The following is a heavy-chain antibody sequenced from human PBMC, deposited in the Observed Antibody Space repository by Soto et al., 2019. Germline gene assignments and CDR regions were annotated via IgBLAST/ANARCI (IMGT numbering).Heavy chain of an antibody. CDR3: ASPGTIAAGNKFGAFDI. CDR2: IYPGDSDT. J-gene: IGHJ3*02. Sequence: AGESLKISCKGSGYSFTSYWIGWVRQMPGKGLEWMGIIYPGDSDTRYSPSFQGQVTISADKSISTAYLQWSSLKASDTAMYYCASPGTIAAGNKFGAFDIWGQGTMVTVSS. D-gene: IGHD6-13*01. CDR1: GYSFTSYW. V-gene: IGHV5-51*01.